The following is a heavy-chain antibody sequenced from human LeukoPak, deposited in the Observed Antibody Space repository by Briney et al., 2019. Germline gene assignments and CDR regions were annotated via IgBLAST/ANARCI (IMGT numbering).Heavy chain of an antibody. D-gene: IGHD3-22*01. Sequence: GSSVKLSCKASGGTFTSYAIRWVRQAPGQGLEWMGRIIPIFGIANYAQKFQGRVTITADKSTSTAYMELSSLRSEDTAVYYCAREISYYDSSGYYGDWGQGTLVTVSS. J-gene: IGHJ4*02. V-gene: IGHV1-69*04. CDR2: IIPIFGIA. CDR3: AREISYYDSSGYYGD. CDR1: GGTFTSYA.